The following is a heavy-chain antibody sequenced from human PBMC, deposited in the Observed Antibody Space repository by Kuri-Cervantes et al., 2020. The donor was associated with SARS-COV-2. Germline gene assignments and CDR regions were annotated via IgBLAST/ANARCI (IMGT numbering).Heavy chain of an antibody. J-gene: IGHJ4*02. CDR1: GFISSDYA. Sequence: GESLKISCEASGFISSDYAIDWVRQAPGKGLEWVAIISYDGRNTKFADSVKGRFTISRDNSKNXVYLQMNSLRIEDTAEYFCAXXPWRADIXXXKRPFDYWGQGTLVTVSS. CDR2: ISYDGRNT. D-gene: IGHD1-1*01. CDR3: AXXPWRADIXXXKRPFDY. V-gene: IGHV3-30*14.